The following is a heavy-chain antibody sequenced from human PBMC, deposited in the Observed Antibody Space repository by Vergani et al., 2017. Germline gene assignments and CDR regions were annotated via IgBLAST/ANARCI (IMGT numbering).Heavy chain of an antibody. CDR3: ARSTDYPDDYVSSDYYWRTLDV. J-gene: IGHJ6*03. D-gene: IGHD3-10*01. CDR1: GYSFSSYD. CDR2: MNPNSGTT. V-gene: IGHV1-8*01. Sequence: QVQLVQSGAEVKKPGASVKVSCRASGYSFSSYDIRWVRQATGQGLEWMGWMNPNSGTTGYAQKFQGRVTMTRNTSINTAYMELSRLSFEDAAVYYCARSTDYPDDYVSSDYYWRTLDVWGKGTTVTVS.